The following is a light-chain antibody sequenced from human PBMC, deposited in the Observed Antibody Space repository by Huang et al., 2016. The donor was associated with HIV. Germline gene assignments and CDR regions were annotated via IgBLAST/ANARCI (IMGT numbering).Light chain of an antibody. CDR1: QNITRW. J-gene: IGKJ2*01. CDR2: EAS. V-gene: IGKV1-5*03. CDR3: QQYNSYSPVYT. Sequence: DIQMTQSPSTLSASAGDRVTITCRASQNITRWLAWYQQKAGKAPKLLIYEASTLESGVPSRFSGSGSGTEVTLTISSLQPDDFATYYCQQYNSYSPVYTFGQGTKLEIK.